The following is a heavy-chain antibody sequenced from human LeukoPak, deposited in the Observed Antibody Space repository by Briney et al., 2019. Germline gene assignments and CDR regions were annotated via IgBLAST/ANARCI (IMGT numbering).Heavy chain of an antibody. V-gene: IGHV4-38-2*02. J-gene: IGHJ4*02. CDR1: GYSISSGYY. CDR3: ARDEGSYLFDY. CDR2: IYYSGST. Sequence: SETLSLTCTVSGYSISSGYYWGWIRQPPGKGLEWIGSIYYSGSTYYNPSLKSRVTISVDTSKNQFSLKLSSVTAADTAVYYCARDEGSYLFDYWGQGTLVTVSS. D-gene: IGHD1-26*01.